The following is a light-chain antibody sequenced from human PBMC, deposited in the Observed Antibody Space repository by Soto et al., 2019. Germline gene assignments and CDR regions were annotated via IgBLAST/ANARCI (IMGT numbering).Light chain of an antibody. V-gene: IGLV6-57*04. CDR2: EDD. CDR1: SGSIGSNS. J-gene: IGLJ2*01. Sequence: NFMLTQPHSVSESPGKTVTISCTRSSGSIGSNSVQWYRQRPGSAPTIVIYEDDQRPSGVPNRFAGSIDRSSNSASLTISGLQTEDDADYYCQSYDTNTVVFVGGTKLTVL. CDR3: QSYDTNTVV.